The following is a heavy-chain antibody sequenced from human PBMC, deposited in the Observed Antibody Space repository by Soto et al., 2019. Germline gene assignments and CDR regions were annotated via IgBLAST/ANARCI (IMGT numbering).Heavy chain of an antibody. CDR2: IYYSGST. CDR3: ARHRGSPPSSWDS. D-gene: IGHD6-13*01. V-gene: IGHV4-59*08. Sequence: QVQLQESGPGLVKPSETLSLTCTVSGDSISSYYWSWIRQPPGKGLEWIGYIYYSGSTNYNPSLKSRVTMSVDTSKNQFSLNLSSVTAADTAVYYCARHRGSPPSSWDSWGQGTLVTVSS. CDR1: GDSISSYY. J-gene: IGHJ4*02.